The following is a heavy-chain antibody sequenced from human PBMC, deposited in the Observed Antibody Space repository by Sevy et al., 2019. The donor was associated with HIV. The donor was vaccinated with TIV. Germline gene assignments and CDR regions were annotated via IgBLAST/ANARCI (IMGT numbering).Heavy chain of an antibody. V-gene: IGHV1-2*02. CDR2: INPNSGGT. CDR3: AREVYGGNSVFDY. J-gene: IGHJ4*02. CDR1: GYTFTGYY. D-gene: IGHD4-17*01. Sequence: ASVKVSCKASGYTFTGYYMHWVRQAPGQGLEWMGWINPNSGGTNYAQKFQGRVTMTRDTSIGTAYMELSRLRSDDTAVYYCAREVYGGNSVFDYWGQGTLVTVSS.